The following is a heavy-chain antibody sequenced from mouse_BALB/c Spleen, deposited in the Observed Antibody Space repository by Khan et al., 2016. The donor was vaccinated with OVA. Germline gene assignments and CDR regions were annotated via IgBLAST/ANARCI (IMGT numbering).Heavy chain of an antibody. J-gene: IGHJ3*01. CDR3: ARGYYGDPFAY. CDR1: GFTFSDYY. D-gene: IGHD2-13*01. CDR2: ISDGGSYI. V-gene: IGHV5-4*02. Sequence: VQLKESGGGLVKPGGSLKLSCEASGFTFSDYYMYWVRQTPEKRLEWVATISDGGSYIYYPDSVKGRFTISRDDVKNNVYLRMTSLKSEDTAMYYCARGYYGDPFAYWGQGTLVTVSA.